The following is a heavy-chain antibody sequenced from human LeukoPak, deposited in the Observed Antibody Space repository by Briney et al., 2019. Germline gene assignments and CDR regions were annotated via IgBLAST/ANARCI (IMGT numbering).Heavy chain of an antibody. Sequence: GGSLRLSCAASGFTVSSNYMSWVRQAPGKGLEWVSVIYCGGSTYYADSVKGRFTISRDNSKNTLYLQMNSLRAEDTAVYYCARDQGGIGYDILTAGFGMDVWGQGTTVTVSS. CDR1: GFTVSSNY. CDR2: IYCGGST. V-gene: IGHV3-53*01. CDR3: ARDQGGIGYDILTAGFGMDV. D-gene: IGHD3-9*01. J-gene: IGHJ6*02.